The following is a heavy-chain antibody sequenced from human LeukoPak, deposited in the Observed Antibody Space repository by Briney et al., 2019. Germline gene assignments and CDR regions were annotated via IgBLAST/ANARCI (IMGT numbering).Heavy chain of an antibody. V-gene: IGHV4-34*01. CDR2: INHSGST. D-gene: IGHD5-18*01. J-gene: IGHJ6*04. CDR3: ARVNSSRGYMYGPSTYGMVV. CDR1: GGSFSGSS. Sequence: SETLSLPCAVYGGSFSGSSWSWIRQPPGKGLEWLGEINHSGSTNYNPSLKSRVTISVDTSKNQFSLKLRSVTAADTAVYYCARVNSSRGYMYGPSTYGMVVWGKGTAVTVSS.